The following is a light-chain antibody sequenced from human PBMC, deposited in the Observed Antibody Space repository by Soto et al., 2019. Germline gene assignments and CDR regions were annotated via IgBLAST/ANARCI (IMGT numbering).Light chain of an antibody. CDR2: DDS. CDR3: HQYNSYPRT. CDR1: QSISSW. J-gene: IGKJ1*01. V-gene: IGKV1-5*01. Sequence: DIQMTQSPSTLSASVGDRVTITCLASQSISSWLARYQQKPGKATRLMIYDDSSLESGVPARLSGSGSGKQFTITLSSLQPDDFATYYCHQYNSYPRTFGQGPKV.